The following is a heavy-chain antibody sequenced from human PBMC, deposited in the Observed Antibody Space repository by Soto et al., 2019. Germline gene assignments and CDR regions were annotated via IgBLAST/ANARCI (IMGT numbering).Heavy chain of an antibody. CDR1: GGSISSGDSY. V-gene: IGHV4-30-4*01. D-gene: IGHD3-22*01. CDR3: DRAAKTYYYASSGYYYTVDI. Sequence: QVQLQESGPGLVKPSQTLSLTCSVSGGSISSGDSYWSWIRQPPGRGLEWIGYIYCSGSTYYTPSLKRRVTISVDTSKNQFSLKLSSVTAADTAVYDGDRAAKTYYYASSGYYYTVDIWGQGTMVTVSS. CDR2: IYCSGST. J-gene: IGHJ3*02.